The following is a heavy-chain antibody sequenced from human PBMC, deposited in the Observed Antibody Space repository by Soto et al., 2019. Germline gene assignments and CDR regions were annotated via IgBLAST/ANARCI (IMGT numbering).Heavy chain of an antibody. V-gene: IGHV3-23*01. J-gene: IGHJ4*02. CDR2: ITGNGGST. Sequence: GGSLRLSCAASGFTFSNYAMTWVRQAPGKGLEWVSAITGNGGSTYYADSVMGRFTISRDNSKNTLYLQMHSLRAEDTAVYYCVKGFGEYREYLFAYWGQGTLVTVSS. CDR3: VKGFGEYREYLFAY. D-gene: IGHD3-16*01. CDR1: GFTFSNYA.